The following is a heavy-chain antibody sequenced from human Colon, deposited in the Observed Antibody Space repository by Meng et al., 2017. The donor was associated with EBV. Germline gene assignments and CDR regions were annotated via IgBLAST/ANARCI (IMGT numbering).Heavy chain of an antibody. J-gene: IGHJ4*02. CDR3: ARGPGGSYYLYYIDY. D-gene: IGHD1-26*01. CDR1: GGSFSGYY. CDR2: INHSGST. Sequence: QVQLQLWGEGLLKPSGTLSLTCAVYGGSFSGYYWGWIRQPPEKGLEWIGEINHSGSTNYNPSLKSRVTISVDTSKNQFSLKLSSVTAADTAVYYCARGPGGSYYLYYIDYWGQGTLVTVSS. V-gene: IGHV4-34*01.